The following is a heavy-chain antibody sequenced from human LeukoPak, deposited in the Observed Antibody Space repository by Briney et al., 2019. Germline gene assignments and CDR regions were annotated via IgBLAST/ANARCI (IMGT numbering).Heavy chain of an antibody. CDR1: GGSNSSSSYY. Sequence: SETLSLTCTVSGGSNSSSSYYWGCIRQPPGKGLEWIGSIYYSGSTYYNPSLKSRVTISVDTSKNQFSLKLSSVTAADTAVYYCARQTGSGLFILPGGQGTLVTVSS. V-gene: IGHV4-39*01. D-gene: IGHD3/OR15-3a*01. J-gene: IGHJ4*02. CDR2: IYYSGST. CDR3: ARQTGSGLFILP.